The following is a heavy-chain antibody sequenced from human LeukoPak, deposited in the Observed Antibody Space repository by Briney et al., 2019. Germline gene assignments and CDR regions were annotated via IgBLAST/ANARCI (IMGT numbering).Heavy chain of an antibody. CDR1: GFTFSSYR. Sequence: GGSLRLSCAASGFTFSSYRMNWVRQAPGKGLEWVSSISSSSYIYYADSVKGRFTISRDNAKNSLYLQMNSLRAEDTAVYYCAGIYYGSGSFDYWGQGTLVTVSS. CDR3: AGIYYGSGSFDY. CDR2: ISSSSYI. J-gene: IGHJ4*02. V-gene: IGHV3-21*01. D-gene: IGHD3-10*01.